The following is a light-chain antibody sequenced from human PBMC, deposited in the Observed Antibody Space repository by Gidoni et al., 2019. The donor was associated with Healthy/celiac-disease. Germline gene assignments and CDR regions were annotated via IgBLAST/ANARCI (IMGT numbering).Light chain of an antibody. J-gene: IGLJ3*02. CDR1: RSNIGSNT. CDR2: SNN. V-gene: IGLV1-44*01. Sequence: QSVLTQPPSASGTPGQRVTLSCSGSRSNIGSNTVTWYQQLPGTAPKLLIYSNNQRPSGVPDRFSGSKSGTSASLAISGLQSEDEADYYCAAWDDSLNGSWVFGGGTKLTVL. CDR3: AAWDDSLNGSWV.